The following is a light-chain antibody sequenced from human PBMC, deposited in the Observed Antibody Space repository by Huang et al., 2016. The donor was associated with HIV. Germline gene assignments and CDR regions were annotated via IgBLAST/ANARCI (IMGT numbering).Light chain of an antibody. Sequence: EIVLTQSPATLSLSPGERATLSCRAGNNVTDSLAWYRQNPGQAPSLLIYRAANRATGTPARCSGGGSGRDVTLTISRLEPEDFAIYYCQERIHWPGLTFGGGTKVEIK. CDR1: NNVTDS. J-gene: IGKJ4*01. V-gene: IGKV3-11*02. CDR3: QERIHWPGLT. CDR2: RAA.